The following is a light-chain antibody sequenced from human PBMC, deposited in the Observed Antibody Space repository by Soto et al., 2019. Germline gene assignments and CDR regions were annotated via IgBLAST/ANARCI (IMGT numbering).Light chain of an antibody. CDR1: QSISSY. Sequence: EIVLPQSPATLSLSPGARSPLSCRASQSISSYLAWYQHKPGQAPRLLIYDASNRATGIPARFSGSGSGTDFTLTISSLEPEDSAVYYCQQRSNWLVGPGTKVDIK. J-gene: IGKJ3*01. V-gene: IGKV3-11*01. CDR2: DAS. CDR3: QQRSNWL.